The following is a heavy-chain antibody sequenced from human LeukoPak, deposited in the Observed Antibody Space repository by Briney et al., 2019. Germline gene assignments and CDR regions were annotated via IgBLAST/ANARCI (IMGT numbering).Heavy chain of an antibody. D-gene: IGHD1-7*01. Sequence: GGSLRLSCAASGFIISSSAMSWVRQAPGKGLEWVSTISVGDYNTYYADSVRGRFTTSRDNSKNTLHLQMNSLRAEDTALYYCAKTGVSGTRGPSDYWGQGTLVTVSS. CDR3: AKTGVSGTRGPSDY. J-gene: IGHJ4*02. CDR2: ISVGDYNT. CDR1: GFIISSSA. V-gene: IGHV3-23*01.